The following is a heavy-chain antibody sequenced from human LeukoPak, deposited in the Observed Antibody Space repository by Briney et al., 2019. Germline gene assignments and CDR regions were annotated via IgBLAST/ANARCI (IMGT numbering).Heavy chain of an antibody. Sequence: SETLSLTCTVSGXSISSYYWSWIRQPPGKGLEWIGYIYYSGSTYYNPSLKSRVTISIDTSQNQFSLKLSSVTAADTAVYYCARDGGGNSPFFDYWGQGTVVTVSS. CDR2: IYYSGST. CDR3: ARDGGGNSPFFDY. V-gene: IGHV4-59*01. D-gene: IGHD4-23*01. CDR1: GXSISSYY. J-gene: IGHJ4*02.